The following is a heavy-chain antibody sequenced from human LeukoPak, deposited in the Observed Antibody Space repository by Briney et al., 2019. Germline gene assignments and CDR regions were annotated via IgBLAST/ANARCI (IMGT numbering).Heavy chain of an antibody. D-gene: IGHD3-22*01. CDR1: GFTFSYYT. CDR2: ISYDGSNK. J-gene: IGHJ4*02. Sequence: GGSLRLSCAASGFTFSYYTMHWVRQAPGKGLEWVAVISYDGSNKYYADSVKGRFTISRDNSKNTLYLQMNSLRAEDTAVYYCARVLNYYDSSVYYFSYWGQGTLVTVSS. V-gene: IGHV3-30-3*01. CDR3: ARVLNYYDSSVYYFSY.